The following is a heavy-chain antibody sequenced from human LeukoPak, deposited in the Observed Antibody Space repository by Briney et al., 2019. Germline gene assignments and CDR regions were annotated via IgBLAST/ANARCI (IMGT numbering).Heavy chain of an antibody. D-gene: IGHD6-13*01. J-gene: IGHJ6*02. CDR2: ISGSGGST. CDR1: GFTFSSYA. Sequence: GGSLRLSCAASGFTFSSYAMSWVRQAPGKGLEWDSAISGSGGSTYYADSVKGRFTIFRDNSKNSLYLQMNSLRAEDTAVYYCAKDVAAACIVDVWGQGTTVTVSS. CDR3: AKDVAAACIVDV. V-gene: IGHV3-23*01.